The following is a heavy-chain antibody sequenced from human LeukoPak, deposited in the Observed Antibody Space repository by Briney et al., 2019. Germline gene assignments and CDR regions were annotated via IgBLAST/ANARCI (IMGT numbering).Heavy chain of an antibody. CDR1: GGSISLYY. Sequence: PSETLSLTCTVSGGSISLYYWSWIRQPPGKGLEWIGYIYYSGSTNYNPSLKSRVTISVDTSKNQFSLKLSSVTAADTAVYYCAGIHLGELSSINWFDPWGQGTLVTVSS. J-gene: IGHJ5*02. V-gene: IGHV4-59*01. CDR3: AGIHLGELSSINWFDP. CDR2: IYYSGST. D-gene: IGHD3-16*02.